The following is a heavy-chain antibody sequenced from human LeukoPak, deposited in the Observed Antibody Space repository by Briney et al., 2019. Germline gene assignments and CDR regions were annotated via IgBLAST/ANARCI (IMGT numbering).Heavy chain of an antibody. Sequence: ASVKVSCKASGYTFTSYGISWVRQAPGQGLEWMGWISGYNGNTNYAQMLQGRVTMTTDTSTSTAYMELRSLRSDDTAVYYCARDLYDFWSGYPIGGAFDIWGQGTMVTVSS. CDR2: ISGYNGNT. CDR1: GYTFTSYG. D-gene: IGHD3-3*01. CDR3: ARDLYDFWSGYPIGGAFDI. J-gene: IGHJ3*02. V-gene: IGHV1-18*01.